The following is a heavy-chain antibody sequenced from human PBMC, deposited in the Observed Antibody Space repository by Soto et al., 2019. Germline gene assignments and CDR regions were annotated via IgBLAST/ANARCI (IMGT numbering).Heavy chain of an antibody. J-gene: IGHJ4*02. Sequence: EVQLVESGGGLVKPGGSLRLSCAASGFTFNSAWMNWVRQAPGKGLEWVGRIKSKIDGGTTDYAAPVKGRFTISRDDSKDTLYLQMNSLKTEDTAVYYCTTDLPTLIPQVDYWGQGTLVTVSS. V-gene: IGHV3-15*07. CDR2: IKSKIDGGTT. CDR3: TTDLPTLIPQVDY. D-gene: IGHD4-4*01. CDR1: GFTFNSAW.